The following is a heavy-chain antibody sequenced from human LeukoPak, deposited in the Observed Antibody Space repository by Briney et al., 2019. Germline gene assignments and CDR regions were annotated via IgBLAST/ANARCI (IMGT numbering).Heavy chain of an antibody. Sequence: GGSLRLSCAASGFTFSSYGMHWVRQAPGKGLEWVAVIWYDGSNKYYADSVKGRFTISRDNSKNTLYLQMNSLRAEDTAVYYCARDPAYYYDSSGYSTPPDYYYYVMDVWGQGTTVTVSS. D-gene: IGHD3-22*01. CDR3: ARDPAYYYDSSGYSTPPDYYYYVMDV. V-gene: IGHV3-33*01. CDR1: GFTFSSYG. CDR2: IWYDGSNK. J-gene: IGHJ6*02.